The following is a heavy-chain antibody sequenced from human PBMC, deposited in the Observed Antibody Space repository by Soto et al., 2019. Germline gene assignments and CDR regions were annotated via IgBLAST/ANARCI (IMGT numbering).Heavy chain of an antibody. CDR2: IYYSGST. CDR1: GGSISSYY. D-gene: IGHD4-17*01. J-gene: IGHJ6*03. CDR3: VRGGDYKYYDYYDMDV. V-gene: IGHV4-59*01. Sequence: SETLALTCTVSGGSISSYYWSWIRQPPGKGLEWIGYIYYSGSTNYNPSLKSRVTISVDTSKNQFSLKLSSVTAADSAVYYCVRGGDYKYYDYYDMDVWGKGTTVTVSS.